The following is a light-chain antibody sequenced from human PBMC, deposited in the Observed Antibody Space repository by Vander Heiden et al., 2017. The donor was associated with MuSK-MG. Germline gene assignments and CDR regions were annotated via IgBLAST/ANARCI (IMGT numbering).Light chain of an antibody. J-gene: IGKJ2*01. CDR1: QDIRND. V-gene: IGKV1-6*01. CDR3: RQEYNYPYT. CDR2: SAS. Sequence: AIQMTQSPSSLSASVGDRVTITCRASQDIRNDLGWYQQKPGIAPKLLIYSASILLSGVPSRFSGSRSGTDFTLTISSLQPEDFATYYSRQEYNYPYTFGQGTRLDIK.